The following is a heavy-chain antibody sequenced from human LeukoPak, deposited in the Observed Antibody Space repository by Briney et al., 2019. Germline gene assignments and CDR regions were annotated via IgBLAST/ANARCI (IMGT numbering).Heavy chain of an antibody. Sequence: GGSLRLSCAASGFTFSSYGMDWVRQAPGKGLEWVAVIWYDGSNKYYADSVKGRFTISRDNSKNTLYLQMNSLRAEDTAVYYCASHYDSSGFDYWGQGTLVTVSS. V-gene: IGHV3-33*01. J-gene: IGHJ4*02. D-gene: IGHD3-22*01. CDR3: ASHYDSSGFDY. CDR1: GFTFSSYG. CDR2: IWYDGSNK.